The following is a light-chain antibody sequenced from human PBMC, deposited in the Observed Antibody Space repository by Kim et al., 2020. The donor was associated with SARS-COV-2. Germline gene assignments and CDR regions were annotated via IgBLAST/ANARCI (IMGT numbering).Light chain of an antibody. CDR3: QEYDSSWT. Sequence: SASVRDRVPLLCRASESDGNWLAWFQQKPGKASNLLIYKAYTVDSGVPSMFSGSGSGTEFTLTISSLQPGDFATYYCQEYDSSWTFGQGTKVDI. V-gene: IGKV1-5*03. J-gene: IGKJ1*01. CDR2: KAY. CDR1: ESDGNW.